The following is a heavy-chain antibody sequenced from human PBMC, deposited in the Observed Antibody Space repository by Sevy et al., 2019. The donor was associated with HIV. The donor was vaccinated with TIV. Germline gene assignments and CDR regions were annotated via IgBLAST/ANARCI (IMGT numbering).Heavy chain of an antibody. CDR1: GGSISSYY. V-gene: IGHV4-59*13. J-gene: IGHJ5*02. D-gene: IGHD3-10*01. CDR2: IYYSGST. Sequence: SETLSLTCTVSGGSISSYYWSWIRQPPGKGLEWIGYIYYSGSTTYNPSLKSRVTISVDTSKNQSSLKLSSVTAADTAVYYCAREPITMVRGVISGWFDPWGQGTLVTVSS. CDR3: AREPITMVRGVISGWFDP.